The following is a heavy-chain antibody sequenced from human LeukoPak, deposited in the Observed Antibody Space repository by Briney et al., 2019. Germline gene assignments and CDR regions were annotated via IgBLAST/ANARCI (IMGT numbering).Heavy chain of an antibody. CDR3: ARLWSGAPFDY. CDR1: GGSISGYY. V-gene: IGHV4-59*08. D-gene: IGHD1-26*01. J-gene: IGHJ4*02. CDR2: IYYSGST. Sequence: PSETLSLTCTVPGGSISGYYWSWIRQPPGKGLEWIGYIYYSGSTNYNPSLKSRISISVDTSKNQFSLRLSFVTAADTAVYYCARLWSGAPFDYWGQGALVTVSS.